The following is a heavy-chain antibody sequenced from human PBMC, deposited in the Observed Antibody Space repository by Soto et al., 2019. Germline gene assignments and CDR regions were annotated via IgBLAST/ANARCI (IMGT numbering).Heavy chain of an antibody. J-gene: IGHJ4*02. V-gene: IGHV1-3*01. CDR3: ARGVRGYSYPFDY. CDR2: INAGNGNT. D-gene: IGHD5-18*01. Sequence: ASVKVSCKSSGYTLTSYAMHWVRQAPGQRLEWMGWINAGNGNTKYSQKFQGRVTITRDTSASTAYMELSSLRSEDTAVYYCARGVRGYSYPFDYWGQGTLVTVSS. CDR1: GYTLTSYA.